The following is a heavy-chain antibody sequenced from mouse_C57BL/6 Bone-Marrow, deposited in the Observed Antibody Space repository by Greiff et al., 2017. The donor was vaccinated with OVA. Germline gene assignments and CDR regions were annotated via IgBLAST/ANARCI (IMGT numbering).Heavy chain of an antibody. D-gene: IGHD2-4*01. Sequence: QVQLQQSGPGLVQPSQCLSITCTVSGFSFTSYGVHWVRQSPGKGLEWLGVIWSGGSTDYNAAFISRLSISKDNSKSQVFFKMNSLQADDTAIYYCARTPYDDDGGSWFAYWGQGTLVTVSA. CDR2: IWSGGST. V-gene: IGHV2-2*01. CDR1: GFSFTSYG. CDR3: ARTPYDDDGGSWFAY. J-gene: IGHJ3*01.